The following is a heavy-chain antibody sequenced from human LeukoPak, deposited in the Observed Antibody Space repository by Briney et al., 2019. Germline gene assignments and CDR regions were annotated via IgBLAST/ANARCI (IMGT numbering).Heavy chain of an antibody. Sequence: SETQSLTCTVSGGSISGYYWSWIRQPPGKGLEWIGYIYYSGSTNYNSSLKSRLTISVDTSKNQFSLKLSSVTAADTAVYYCARHSSALGGLFDYWGQGTLVTVSS. CDR2: IYYSGST. D-gene: IGHD6-19*01. CDR3: ARHSSALGGLFDY. CDR1: GGSISGYY. V-gene: IGHV4-59*08. J-gene: IGHJ4*02.